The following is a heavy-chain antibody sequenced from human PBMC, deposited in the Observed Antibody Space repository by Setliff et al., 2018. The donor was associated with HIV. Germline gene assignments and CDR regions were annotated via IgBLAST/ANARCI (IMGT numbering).Heavy chain of an antibody. CDR1: GFTFSDYY. Sequence: PGGSLRLSCIASGFTFSDYYMSWIRQAPGKGLEWVAYISTSGNSIYYADSVKGRFTISWDNAKGSLYLQMNSLRAEDTAIYYCARESPQYTSSWRSYNWFDPWGQGTLVTVSS. D-gene: IGHD6-13*01. J-gene: IGHJ5*02. CDR2: ISTSGNSI. CDR3: ARESPQYTSSWRSYNWFDP. V-gene: IGHV3-11*04.